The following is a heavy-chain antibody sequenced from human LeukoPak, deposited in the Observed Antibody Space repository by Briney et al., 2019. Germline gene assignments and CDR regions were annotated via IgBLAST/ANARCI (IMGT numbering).Heavy chain of an antibody. J-gene: IGHJ5*02. CDR1: GGSISSYY. CDR2: IYYSGST. Sequence: SETLSLTCTVSGGSISSYYWSWIRQPPGKGLEWIGYIYYSGSTNYNPSLKSRVTISVDTSKNQFSLKLSSVTAADTAVYYCARSRPYDFWSGYSKPRRWFDPWGQGTLVTVSS. CDR3: ARSRPYDFWSGYSKPRRWFDP. D-gene: IGHD3-3*01. V-gene: IGHV4-59*12.